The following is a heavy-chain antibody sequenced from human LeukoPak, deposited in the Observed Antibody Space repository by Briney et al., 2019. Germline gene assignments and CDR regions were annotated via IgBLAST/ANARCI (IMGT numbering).Heavy chain of an antibody. CDR1: GGSISSSSYY. J-gene: IGHJ4*02. CDR2: IYYSGST. V-gene: IGHV4-39*01. D-gene: IGHD3-10*01. CDR3: ARHPMIRGVPADPADY. Sequence: SETLSLTCTVSGGSISSSSYYWGWIRQPPGKGLEWIGSIYYSGSTYYNPSLKSRVTISVDTSKNQFSLKLSSVTAADTAVYYCARHPMIRGVPADPADYWGQGTLVTVSS.